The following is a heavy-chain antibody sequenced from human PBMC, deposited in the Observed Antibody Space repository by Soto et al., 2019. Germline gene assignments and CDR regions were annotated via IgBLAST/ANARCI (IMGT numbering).Heavy chain of an antibody. J-gene: IGHJ6*02. CDR2: FDPEDGEI. CDR3: ATDQSTTYYYYYGMDV. Sequence: GATVKVSSKVSGYTLAELSIYWVRPAPGKGLEWMGGFDPEDGEIVYAQNFQGRVTMTEDTSTDTAYMELSSLRSEDTAVYYCATDQSTTYYYYYGMDVWGQGTTVTVS. V-gene: IGHV1-24*01. CDR1: GYTLAELS. D-gene: IGHD1-1*01.